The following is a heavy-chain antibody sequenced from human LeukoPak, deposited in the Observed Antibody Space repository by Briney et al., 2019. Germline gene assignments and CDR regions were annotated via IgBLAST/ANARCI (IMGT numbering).Heavy chain of an antibody. CDR3: ARDEGPGIAAAGPSFDY. D-gene: IGHD6-13*01. CDR1: GFTFSSYS. CDR2: ISSSSSYI. J-gene: IGHJ4*02. V-gene: IGHV3-21*01. Sequence: GGSLRLSCAASGFTFSSYSMNWVRQAPGKGPEWVSSISSSSSYIYYADSVKGRFTISRDNAKNSLYLQMNSLRAEDTAVYYCARDEGPGIAAAGPSFDYWGQGTLVTVSS.